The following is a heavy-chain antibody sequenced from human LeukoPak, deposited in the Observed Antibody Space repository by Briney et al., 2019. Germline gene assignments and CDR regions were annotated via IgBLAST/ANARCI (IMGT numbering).Heavy chain of an antibody. CDR3: ETMDSSGCLPY. V-gene: IGHV3-23*01. CDR2: ISGSGGST. CDR1: GFTFSSYG. Sequence: GGSLRLSCAASGFTFSSYGMSWVRQAPGKGLEWVSAISGSGGSTYYADSVKGRFTISRDNSKNTLYLQMNSLRAEDTAVYYCETMDSSGCLPYWGQGTLVTVSS. D-gene: IGHD3-22*01. J-gene: IGHJ4*02.